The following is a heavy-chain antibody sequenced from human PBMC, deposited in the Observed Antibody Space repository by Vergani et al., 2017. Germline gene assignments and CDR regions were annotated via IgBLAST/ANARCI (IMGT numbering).Heavy chain of an antibody. J-gene: IGHJ6*02. CDR1: GGTFSSYA. D-gene: IGHD6-13*01. V-gene: IGHV1-69*12. Sequence: QVQLVQSGAEVKKPGSSVKVSCKASGGTFSSYAISWVRQAPGQGLEWMGGIIPIFGTANYAQKFQGRVTITADESTSTAYMELSSLRSEDTAVYYCARDPLYSTTWPFLLLDMDVWGQGTTVTVSS. CDR3: ARDPLYSTTWPFLLLDMDV. CDR2: IIPIFGTA.